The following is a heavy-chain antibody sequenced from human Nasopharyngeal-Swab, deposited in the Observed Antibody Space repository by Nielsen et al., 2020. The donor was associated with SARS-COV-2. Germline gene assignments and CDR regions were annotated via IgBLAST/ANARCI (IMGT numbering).Heavy chain of an antibody. CDR2: ISYDGSNK. CDR3: ARDLSYYDSSGYPGDY. Sequence: WIRQPPGKGLEWVAVISYDGSNKYYADSVKGRFTISRDNSKNTLYLQMNSRRAEDTAVYYCARDLSYYDSSGYPGDYWGQGTLVTVSS. D-gene: IGHD3-22*01. V-gene: IGHV3-30-3*01. J-gene: IGHJ4*02.